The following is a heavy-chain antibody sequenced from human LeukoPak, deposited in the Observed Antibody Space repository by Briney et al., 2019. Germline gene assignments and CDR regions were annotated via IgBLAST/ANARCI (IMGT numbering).Heavy chain of an antibody. J-gene: IGHJ4*02. D-gene: IGHD6-19*01. Sequence: HPGGSLRLSCAVSGFTFSSYWMSWVRQAPGKGLEWVSAISGSGGSTYYADSVKGRFTISRDNSKNTLYLQMNSLRAEDTAVYYCAKDGGIAVAGTAPSGLWGQGTLVTVSS. CDR3: AKDGGIAVAGTAPSGL. CDR2: ISGSGGST. CDR1: GFTFSSYW. V-gene: IGHV3-23*01.